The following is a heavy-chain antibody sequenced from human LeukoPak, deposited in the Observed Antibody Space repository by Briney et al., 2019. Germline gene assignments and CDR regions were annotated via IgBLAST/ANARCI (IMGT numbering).Heavy chain of an antibody. D-gene: IGHD1-7*01. CDR3: ARDRGLELPTYYFDY. CDR1: GYTFTSYG. J-gene: IGHJ4*02. CDR2: IIPIFGTA. V-gene: IGHV1-69*13. Sequence: SVKVSCKASGYTFTSYGISWVRQAPGQGLEWMGGIIPIFGTANYAQKFQGRVTITADESTSTAYMELSSLRSEDTAVYYCARDRGLELPTYYFDYWGQGTLVTVSS.